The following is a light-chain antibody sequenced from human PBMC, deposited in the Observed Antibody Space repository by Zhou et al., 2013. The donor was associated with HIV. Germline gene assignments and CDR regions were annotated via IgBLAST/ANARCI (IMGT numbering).Light chain of an antibody. V-gene: IGKV1-17*01. CDR3: QQYDTYLLT. CDR1: QAIRTD. J-gene: IGKJ4*01. CDR2: AAS. Sequence: DIQMTQSPSSLSASVGDRVTITCRASQAIRTDLAWYQQKPGKAPHRLIFAASSLQSGVPSRFSGSGSGTEFSLTISGLQPDDFATYFCQQYDTYLLTFGGGTEGGDQT.